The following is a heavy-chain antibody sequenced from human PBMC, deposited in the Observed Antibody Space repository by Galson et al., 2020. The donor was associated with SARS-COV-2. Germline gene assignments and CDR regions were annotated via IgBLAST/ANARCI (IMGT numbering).Heavy chain of an antibody. CDR3: SREGWQGGY. Sequence: ESLKISCAVSGFTFKDFWMSWFRQAPGKGLEWVANIRGDGSETNYVDSVQGRFFISRDNAIDSLFLQMNNLTADDTAVYFCSREGWQGGYWGQGTRVTVSS. J-gene: IGHJ4*02. CDR1: GFTFKDFW. D-gene: IGHD6-19*01. CDR2: IRGDGSET. V-gene: IGHV3-7*01.